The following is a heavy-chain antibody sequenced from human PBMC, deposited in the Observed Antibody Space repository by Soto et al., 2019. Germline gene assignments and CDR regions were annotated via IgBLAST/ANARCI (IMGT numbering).Heavy chain of an antibody. CDR1: GDSVGSDNYY. D-gene: IGHD5-18*01. CDR3: ARDIRGYSRAFDY. J-gene: IGHJ4*02. V-gene: IGHV4-61*01. Sequence: SETLSLTCTVSGDSVGSDNYYWTWIRQPPGKGLEWIGYIYSSGSTNYNPSLKSRVTISVDTSRNQFSLKLTSVTAADTAVYYCARDIRGYSRAFDYWGQGTLVTVSS. CDR2: IYSSGST.